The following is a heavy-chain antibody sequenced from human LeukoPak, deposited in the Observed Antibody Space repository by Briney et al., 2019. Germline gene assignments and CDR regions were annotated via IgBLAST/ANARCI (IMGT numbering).Heavy chain of an antibody. CDR1: GYTFTGYY. V-gene: IGHV1-2*02. Sequence: ASVKVSCKASGYTFTGYYMHWVRRAPGQGLEWMGWINPNSGGTNYAQKFQGRVTMTRDTSISTAYMELSRLRSDDTAVYYCARTVAGREGFDYWGQGTLVTVPS. CDR3: ARTVAGREGFDY. CDR2: INPNSGGT. D-gene: IGHD6-19*01. J-gene: IGHJ4*02.